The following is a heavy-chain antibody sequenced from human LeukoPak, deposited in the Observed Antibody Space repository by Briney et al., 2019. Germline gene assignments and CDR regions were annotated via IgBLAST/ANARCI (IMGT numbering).Heavy chain of an antibody. CDR1: GGSISSAGYY. J-gene: IGHJ4*02. CDR2: IYHSGTT. Sequence: SQTLSLTCTVSGGSISSAGYYWTWIRQHPGKGLEWIGFIYHSGTTYYNPSLKSRVTISVDTSNNQFSLKLSSVTAADTAMYYCARLLIYCSSTSCHFDYWGQGTLVTVSS. V-gene: IGHV4-31*03. CDR3: ARLLIYCSSTSCHFDY. D-gene: IGHD2-2*01.